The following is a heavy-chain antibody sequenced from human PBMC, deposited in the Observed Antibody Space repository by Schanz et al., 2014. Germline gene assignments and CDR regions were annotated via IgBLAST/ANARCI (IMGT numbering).Heavy chain of an antibody. CDR1: GYTFTSYD. CDR2: MNSKTGNT. J-gene: IGHJ6*02. Sequence: QVQLVQSGAEVKKPGASVKVSCKASGYTFTSYDINWVRQATGQGLEWMGWMNSKTGNTGYAQRFQGRVTMTRNTSITTAYLELSSLRSGDTAVYYCTKGRTFGRWGQGTTVNVSS. D-gene: IGHD3-16*01. CDR3: TKGRTFGR. V-gene: IGHV1-8*01.